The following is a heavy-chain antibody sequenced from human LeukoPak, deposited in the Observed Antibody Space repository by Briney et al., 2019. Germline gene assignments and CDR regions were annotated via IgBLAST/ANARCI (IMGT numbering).Heavy chain of an antibody. CDR2: ISYDGSNK. CDR1: GFTFSSSG. V-gene: IGHV3-30*18. J-gene: IGHJ4*02. CDR3: AKDWGHSYGPVDD. Sequence: GGSLRLSCAASGFTFSSSGMHWVRQAPGKGLEWVAVISYDGSNKYYADSVKGRFTFSRDNSKNTLYVQMNSLRAEDTAVYYCAKDWGHSYGPVDDWGQGTLVTVSS. D-gene: IGHD5-18*01.